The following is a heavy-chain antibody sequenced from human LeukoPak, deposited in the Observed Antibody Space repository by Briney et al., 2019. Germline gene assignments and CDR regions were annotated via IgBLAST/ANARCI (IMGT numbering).Heavy chain of an antibody. CDR3: ARVRLGGNRDAIDY. CDR1: GFTFSSYS. CDR2: ISSSSSYI. Sequence: NPGGSLRLSCAASGFTFSSYSMNWVRQAPGKGLEWVSSISSSSSYIYYADSVKGRFTISRDNAKNSLYLQMNSLRAEDTAVYYCARVRLGGNRDAIDYWGQGTLVTVSS. D-gene: IGHD4-23*01. V-gene: IGHV3-21*01. J-gene: IGHJ4*02.